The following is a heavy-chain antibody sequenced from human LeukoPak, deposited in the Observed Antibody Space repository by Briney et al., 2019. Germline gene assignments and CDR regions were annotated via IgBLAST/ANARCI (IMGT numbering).Heavy chain of an antibody. V-gene: IGHV4-34*01. CDR2: INHSGST. D-gene: IGHD3-22*01. Sequence: PSETLSLTCAVYGGSFSGYYWSWIRQPPGKGLEWIGEINHSGSTNYNPSLKSRVTISVDTSKNQFSLKLSSVTAADTAVYYCARSRHLTYYYDSSGPPMGYWGQGTLVSVSS. J-gene: IGHJ4*02. CDR3: ARSRHLTYYYDSSGPPMGY. CDR1: GGSFSGYY.